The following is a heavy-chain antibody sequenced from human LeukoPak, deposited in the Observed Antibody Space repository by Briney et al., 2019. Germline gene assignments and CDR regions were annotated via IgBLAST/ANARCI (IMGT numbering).Heavy chain of an antibody. CDR3: ARASYYYDSSGYPGYYFDY. CDR1: GYTFINYY. D-gene: IGHD3-22*01. Sequence: ASVKVSCKASGYTFINYYMHCVRQAPGQGLEWMGIINPTGGSTSYAQKFQGRVTMTRDTSISTAYMVLSRLRSDDAAVYYCARASYYYDSSGYPGYYFDYWGQGTLVTVSS. J-gene: IGHJ4*02. CDR2: INPTGGST. V-gene: IGHV1-2*02.